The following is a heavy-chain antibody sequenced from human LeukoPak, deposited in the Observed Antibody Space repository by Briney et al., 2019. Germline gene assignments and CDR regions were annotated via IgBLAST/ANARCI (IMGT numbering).Heavy chain of an antibody. V-gene: IGHV4-34*01. CDR1: GGSFSGYY. CDR3: ARRGYVWGSYRPPDY. CDR2: INHSGST. Sequence: PSETLSLTCAVYGGSFSGYYWSWIRQPPGKGLEWIGEINHSGSTNYNPSLKSRVTISVDTSKNQFSLKLSSVTAVDTAVYYCARRGYVWGSYRPPDYWGQGTLVTVSS. J-gene: IGHJ4*02. D-gene: IGHD3-16*02.